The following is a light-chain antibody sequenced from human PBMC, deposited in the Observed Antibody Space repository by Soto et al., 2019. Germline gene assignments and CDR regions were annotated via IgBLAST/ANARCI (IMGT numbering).Light chain of an antibody. CDR3: CSYAGSSTFYV. Sequence: QSALTQPASVSVSPGQSISISCTGTSSDVGSYNLVSWYQQHPGRAPKLMIYEGSERPSGVSHRFSGSKSGNTASLTISGLQAEDEADYYCCSYAGSSTFYVFGTGTKVTVL. V-gene: IGLV2-23*01. CDR1: SSDVGSYNL. J-gene: IGLJ1*01. CDR2: EGS.